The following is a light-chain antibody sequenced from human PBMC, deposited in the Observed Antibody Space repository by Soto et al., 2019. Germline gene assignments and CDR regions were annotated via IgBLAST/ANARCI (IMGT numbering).Light chain of an antibody. CDR2: DVN. V-gene: IGLV2-11*01. Sequence: QSALTQPRSVSGSPGQSVTFSCTGTSGDIGAYNYVSWYQFHPGKAPKMIIYDVNERPSGVPDRFSGSKSGNTASLTISWLQAEDEADYYCCSYAHTSRVFGGGTKVTVL. CDR1: SGDIGAYNY. J-gene: IGLJ3*02. CDR3: CSYAHTSRV.